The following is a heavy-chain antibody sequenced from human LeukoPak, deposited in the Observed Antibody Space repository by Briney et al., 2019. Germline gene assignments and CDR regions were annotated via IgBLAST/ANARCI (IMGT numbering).Heavy chain of an antibody. Sequence: GGSLRLSCAASGFTFSNYAMSWVRQAPGKGLEWVSGISGSGASTYHADSVKGRFTISRDNSKSTLYVQMNSLRAEDTAVYYCATEKGDSPDYWGQGTLVTVSS. CDR2: ISGSGAST. J-gene: IGHJ4*02. CDR3: ATEKGDSPDY. D-gene: IGHD2-21*01. CDR1: GFTFSNYA. V-gene: IGHV3-23*01.